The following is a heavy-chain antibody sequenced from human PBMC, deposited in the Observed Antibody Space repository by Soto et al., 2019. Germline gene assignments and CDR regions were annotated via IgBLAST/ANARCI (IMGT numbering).Heavy chain of an antibody. Sequence: EVQLVQSGAEVKKPGESLKISCKGSGYSFTSYWIGWVRQMPGKGLEWMGIIYPGDSDTRYSPSFQGQVTISADKSISTAYPQWSSLKASDTAMYYCARLGGGYCSGGSCYSGAHFDYWGQGTLVTVSS. V-gene: IGHV5-51*01. CDR1: GYSFTSYW. CDR2: IYPGDSDT. CDR3: ARLGGGYCSGGSCYSGAHFDY. J-gene: IGHJ4*02. D-gene: IGHD2-15*01.